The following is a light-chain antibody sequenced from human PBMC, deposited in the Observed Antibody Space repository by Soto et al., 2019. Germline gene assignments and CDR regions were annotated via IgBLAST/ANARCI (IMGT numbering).Light chain of an antibody. CDR1: SSDVGNYNL. CDR3: CSYAGSTTFRVL. CDR2: EGS. J-gene: IGLJ2*01. Sequence: QSALTQPASVSGSPGQSITISCTGTSSDVGNYNLVSWYQQHPGKAPKLMIYEGSKRPSGVSNRFSGSKSGNTASLTISGLQAEDDADYYCCSYAGSTTFRVLFGGGTKLTVL. V-gene: IGLV2-23*03.